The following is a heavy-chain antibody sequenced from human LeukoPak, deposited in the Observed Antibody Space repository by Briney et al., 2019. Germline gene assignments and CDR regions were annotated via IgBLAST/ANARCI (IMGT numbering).Heavy chain of an antibody. CDR1: GGSFSGYY. Sequence: SETLSLTCAVYGGSFSGYYWSWIRQPPGKGLEWIGEINHNGSTNYNPSLKSRVTISVDTSKNQFSLKLSSVTAADTAVYYCARGGRVHTAMVRYWGQGTLVTVSS. CDR3: ARGGRVHTAMVRY. J-gene: IGHJ4*02. CDR2: INHNGST. D-gene: IGHD5-18*01. V-gene: IGHV4-34*01.